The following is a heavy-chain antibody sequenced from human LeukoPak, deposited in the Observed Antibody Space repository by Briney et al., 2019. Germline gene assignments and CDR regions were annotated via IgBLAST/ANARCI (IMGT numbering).Heavy chain of an antibody. D-gene: IGHD5-18*01. CDR1: GYTFVNYG. V-gene: IGHV1-18*01. CDR2: INAYNGNT. Sequence: GASVKVSCKASGYTFVNYGVTWVRQAPGQGLEWMGRINAYNGNTDYAQKSQGRVTLTKDTSTNTAYMELRSLRSDDTAVYFCARDRNFGYSYGPYFDYWGQGTLVTVSS. J-gene: IGHJ4*02. CDR3: ARDRNFGYSYGPYFDY.